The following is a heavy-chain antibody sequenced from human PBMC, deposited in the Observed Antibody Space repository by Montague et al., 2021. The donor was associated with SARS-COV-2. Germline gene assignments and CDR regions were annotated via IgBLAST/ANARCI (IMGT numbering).Heavy chain of an antibody. CDR1: GGSIIGYY. J-gene: IGHJ4*02. CDR3: ARRGGWPYFDF. CDR2: IYSTGSS. V-gene: IGHV4-59*08. Sequence: SETLSLTRTVSGGSIIGYYWSWIRQYPGKRLEWIGYIYSTGSSDYNPSLESRVTMSIDMSKNQFSLNLTSVTAADTAVYYCARRGGWPYFDFWSQGTLVTVSS. D-gene: IGHD6-19*01.